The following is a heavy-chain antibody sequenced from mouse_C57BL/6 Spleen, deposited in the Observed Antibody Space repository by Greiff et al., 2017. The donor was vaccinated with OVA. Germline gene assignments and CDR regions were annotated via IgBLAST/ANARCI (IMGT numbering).Heavy chain of an antibody. V-gene: IGHV14-4*01. CDR2: IDPENGDT. D-gene: IGHD2-4*01. Sequence: EVQLQQSGAELVRPGASVKLSCTASGFNIKDDYMHWVKQRPEQGLEWIGWIDPENGDTEYASKFQGKATITADTSSNTAYLQLSSLTSEYTAVYYCTSDDYDGFAYWGQGTLVTVSA. CDR3: TSDDYDGFAY. CDR1: GFNIKDDY. J-gene: IGHJ3*01.